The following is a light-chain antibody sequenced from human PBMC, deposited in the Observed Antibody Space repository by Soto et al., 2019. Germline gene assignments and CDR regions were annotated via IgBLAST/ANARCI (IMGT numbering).Light chain of an antibody. CDR1: SSNIGAGYD. CDR2: GNS. J-gene: IGLJ1*01. CDR3: QSYDRSLSALYV. Sequence: QSVLTQPPSVSGAPGQRVTISCTGSSSNIGAGYDVHWYQQLPGTAPKLLIYGNSNRPSGVPDRFSGSKSGTSASLPITGLQAEDEADYYCQSYDRSLSALYVFGTGTKGTVL. V-gene: IGLV1-40*01.